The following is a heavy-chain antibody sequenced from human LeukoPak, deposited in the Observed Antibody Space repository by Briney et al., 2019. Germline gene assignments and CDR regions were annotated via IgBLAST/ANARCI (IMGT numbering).Heavy chain of an antibody. J-gene: IGHJ4*02. V-gene: IGHV3-48*01. CDR2: ISSRSTTI. CDR1: GFTLSSHG. Sequence: GGSLRLSCAASGFTLSSHGMNWVRQAPGKGLEWVSYISSRSTTIYYTESVKGRFTISRDNANNSLYLQMNSLRAEDTAMYYCARDFADNYDCSGSDYWGQGTLVTVSS. CDR3: ARDFADNYDCSGSDY. D-gene: IGHD3-22*01.